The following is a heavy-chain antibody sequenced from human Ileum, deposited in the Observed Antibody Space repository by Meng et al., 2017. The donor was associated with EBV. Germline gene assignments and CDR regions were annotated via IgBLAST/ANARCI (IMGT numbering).Heavy chain of an antibody. CDR3: ARAHPVVYFFDY. Sequence: LQRQWSGAGLVKPSQTLSLTFAVSGGSISSGGHSWSWIRQPPGKGLEWIGDIQHSGSTYYNPSLKSRVTISVDRSRNQFSLKLSSVTAADTAVYYCARAHPVVYFFDYWGQGTLVTVSS. J-gene: IGHJ4*02. CDR1: GGSISSGGHS. D-gene: IGHD4-23*01. CDR2: IQHSGST. V-gene: IGHV4-30-2*01.